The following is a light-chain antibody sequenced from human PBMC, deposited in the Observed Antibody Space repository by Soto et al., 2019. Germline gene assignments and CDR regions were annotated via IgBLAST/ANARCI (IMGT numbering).Light chain of an antibody. V-gene: IGKV3-20*01. J-gene: IGKJ1*01. Sequence: EIVLTQSPGTLSLSPGERATLSCRASQSVISSYLAWYQQKPGQAPRLLIYGTSVRATGIPDRFSGSGSGTDFTLTISRLAHEDFAVYYCQQYGRSPPRTFGQGTKVEIK. CDR1: QSVISSY. CDR3: QQYGRSPPRT. CDR2: GTS.